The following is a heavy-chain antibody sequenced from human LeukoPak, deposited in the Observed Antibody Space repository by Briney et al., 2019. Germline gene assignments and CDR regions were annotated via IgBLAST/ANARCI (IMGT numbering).Heavy chain of an antibody. V-gene: IGHV3-48*03. Sequence: PGGSLRLSCAASGFTFSSYEVNWVRQAPGKGLEWVSYISSSGSTIYYADSVKGRFTISRDNAKNSLYLQMNSLRAEDTAVYYCASGTVRTPGYYYYYYMDVWGKGTTVTVSS. CDR3: ASGTVRTPGYYYYYYMDV. J-gene: IGHJ6*03. D-gene: IGHD1-1*01. CDR2: ISSSGSTI. CDR1: GFTFSSYE.